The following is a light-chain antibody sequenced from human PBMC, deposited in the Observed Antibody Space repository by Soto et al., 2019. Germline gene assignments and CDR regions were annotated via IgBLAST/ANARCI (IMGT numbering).Light chain of an antibody. CDR2: GAS. CDR1: QSVSSSF. Sequence: EIVLTQSPGTLSLSPGERATLSCRASQSVSSSFLAWYQQKPGQAPRLLIYGASSRATGLPDRFSGSGSGTDFTLTISRLEPEHVAVYYCQQYGSSPLTFGGGTTVQIK. J-gene: IGKJ4*01. V-gene: IGKV3-20*01. CDR3: QQYGSSPLT.